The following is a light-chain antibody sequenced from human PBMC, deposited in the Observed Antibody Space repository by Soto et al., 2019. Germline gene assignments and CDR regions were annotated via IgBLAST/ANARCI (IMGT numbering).Light chain of an antibody. J-gene: IGKJ5*01. CDR1: QSVLYSSNNKNY. V-gene: IGKV4-1*01. Sequence: DIELTHSPDSLSVSMGERATINCKSSQSVLYSSNNKNYLAWFQQHPGQPPRLLIFGASSRAIGIPDRFSGSGTETDFTLSITRLEPEDFGVYYCQQYGRSPFNSAQGTRLAI. CDR3: QQYGRSPFN. CDR2: GAS.